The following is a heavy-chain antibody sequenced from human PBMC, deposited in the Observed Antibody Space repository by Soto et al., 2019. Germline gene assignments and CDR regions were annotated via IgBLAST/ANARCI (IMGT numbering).Heavy chain of an antibody. CDR1: GYTFTSYA. V-gene: IGHV1-3*01. CDR2: INAGNGNT. CDR3: ARNYYDSSGYYYAGPFDY. Sequence: ASVKVSCKASGYTFTSYAMHWVRQAPGQRLEWMGWINAGNGNTKCSQKFQGRVTITRDTSASTAYMELSSLRSEDTAVYYCARNYYDSSGYYYAGPFDYWGQGTLVTVSS. D-gene: IGHD3-22*01. J-gene: IGHJ4*02.